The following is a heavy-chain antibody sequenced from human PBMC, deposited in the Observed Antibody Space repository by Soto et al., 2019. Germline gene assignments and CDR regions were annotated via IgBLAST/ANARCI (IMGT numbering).Heavy chain of an antibody. CDR3: ARACSDGAGCYYYYGMDV. CDR1: GFTFSSYE. CDR2: ISSSGSTI. V-gene: IGHV3-48*03. D-gene: IGHD1-26*01. J-gene: IGHJ6*02. Sequence: EVQLVESGGGLVQPGGSLRLSCAASGFTFSSYEMNWVRQAPGKGLEWVSYISSSGSTIYYADSVKGRFTISRDNAKNSLYLQMNSLRAEDTAVYYCARACSDGAGCYYYYGMDVWGQGTTVTVSS.